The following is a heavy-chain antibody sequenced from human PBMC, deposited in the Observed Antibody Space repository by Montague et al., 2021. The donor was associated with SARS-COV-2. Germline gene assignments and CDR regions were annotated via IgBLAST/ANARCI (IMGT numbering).Heavy chain of an antibody. CDR1: GFTFSSYA. CDR2: ISYDGSNK. CDR3: AREQPLYDAFDI. V-gene: IGHV3-30-3*01. Sequence: SLSLSFSASGFTFSSYAMHWVRQAPGKGLEWVAVISYDGSNKYYADSVKGRFTISRDNSKNTLYLQMNSLRAEDTGVYYCAREQPLYDAFDIWGQGTMVTVSS. J-gene: IGHJ3*02. D-gene: IGHD6-13*01.